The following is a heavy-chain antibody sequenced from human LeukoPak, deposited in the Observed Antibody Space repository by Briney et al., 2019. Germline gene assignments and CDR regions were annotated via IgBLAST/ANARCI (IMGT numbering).Heavy chain of an antibody. D-gene: IGHD3-10*01. CDR3: ARDSHSPYYYGSGSYPTPISLDY. J-gene: IGHJ4*02. Sequence: GGSLRLSCEASGFTFRSYWMHWVRQAPGKGLEWVANIKQDGSEKYYVDSVKGRFTISRDNAKNSLYLQMNSLRAEDTAVYYCARDSHSPYYYGSGSYPTPISLDYWGQGTLVTVSS. CDR2: IKQDGSEK. CDR1: GFTFRSYW. V-gene: IGHV3-7*01.